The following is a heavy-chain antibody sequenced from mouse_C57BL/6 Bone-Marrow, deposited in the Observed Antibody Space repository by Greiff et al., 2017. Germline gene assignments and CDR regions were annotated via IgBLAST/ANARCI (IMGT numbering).Heavy chain of an antibody. CDR3: ATTVVARTDY. J-gene: IGHJ2*01. CDR1: GFTFSDYG. CDR2: ISSGSGTI. D-gene: IGHD1-1*01. Sequence: EVQLMESGGGLVKPGGSLKLSCAASGFTFSDYGMHWVRQAPEQGLEWVAYISSGSGTIYYADTVKGRSTLTRDTAKNTLFLQMTSLRSEDTAMSYCATTVVARTDYWGQGTTLTVSS. V-gene: IGHV5-17*01.